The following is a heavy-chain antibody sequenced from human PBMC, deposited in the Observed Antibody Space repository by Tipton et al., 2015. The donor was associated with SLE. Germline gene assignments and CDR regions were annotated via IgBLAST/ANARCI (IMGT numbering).Heavy chain of an antibody. J-gene: IGHJ3*01. CDR1: GGSINSGTYY. V-gene: IGHV4-39*07. CDR2: IHHSGST. CDR3: ARDAYDNSDYYYGNAVDF. Sequence: GLVKPSETLSLTCTVSGGSINSGTYYWGWIRQPPGKGLEWIGSIHHSGSTYYNPSLKNRVTISVDTSKNPFSLKLSSVTAADTAEFFCARDAYDNSDYYYGNAVDFWGQGTMVTVSS. D-gene: IGHD3-22*01.